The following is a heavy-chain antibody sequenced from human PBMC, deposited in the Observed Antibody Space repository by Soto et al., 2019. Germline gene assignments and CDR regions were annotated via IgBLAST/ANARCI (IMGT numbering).Heavy chain of an antibody. J-gene: IGHJ6*02. CDR1: GGTFSSYA. Sequence: GSSVKVSCKASGGTFSSYAISWVRQAPGQGLEWMGGIIPIFGTANYAQKFQGRVTMTADTSTSTAYMELRSLRSDDTAVYYCARDRLSIAALGYCYYGMDVWGQGTTVIVS. D-gene: IGHD6-6*01. CDR2: IIPIFGTA. V-gene: IGHV1-69*06. CDR3: ARDRLSIAALGYCYYGMDV.